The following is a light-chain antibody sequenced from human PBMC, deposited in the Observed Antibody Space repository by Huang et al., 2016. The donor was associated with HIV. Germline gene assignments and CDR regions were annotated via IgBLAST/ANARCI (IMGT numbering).Light chain of an antibody. CDR3: QQYNNWPPT. CDR2: DAS. V-gene: IGKV3-15*01. CDR1: ERISSN. J-gene: IGKJ4*01. Sequence: ETVMPQSPATLSVSPGESATLSCRASERISSNLAWYQQKPCQAPRLLVYDASTRATGIPFRFSGSRSGTEFTLTISRLQSEDFAVYYCQQYNNWPPTFGGGTRVEIK.